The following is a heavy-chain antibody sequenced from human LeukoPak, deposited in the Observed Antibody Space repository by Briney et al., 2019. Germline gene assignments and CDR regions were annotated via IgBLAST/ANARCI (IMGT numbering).Heavy chain of an antibody. J-gene: IGHJ4*02. Sequence: GGSLRLSCAASGFTFSSYSLNWVRQAPGKGLEWISYISSSSTPIFYADSVKGRFTISRDNAQNSLYLQMNSLRDEDTAVYYCARDCRSSTGCSFDYWGQGALVTVSS. CDR3: ARDCRSSTGCSFDY. D-gene: IGHD2-2*01. V-gene: IGHV3-48*02. CDR2: ISSSSTPI. CDR1: GFTFSSYS.